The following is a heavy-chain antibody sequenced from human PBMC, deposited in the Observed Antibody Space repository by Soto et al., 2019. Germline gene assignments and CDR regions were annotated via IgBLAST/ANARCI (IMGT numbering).Heavy chain of an antibody. CDR3: SRGFKTNFDY. CDR2: ICSSGST. V-gene: IGHV4-39*01. CDR1: GGSISTCDYY. J-gene: IGHJ4*02. Sequence: SETLSLTCTVSGGSISTCDYYWGWVRQPPGKGLAWIGSICSSGSTYYNPSLKGRVTISVDTSKNQFSLQLNSVTPDDTAVYYCSRGFKTNFDYWGQGTLVTVSS.